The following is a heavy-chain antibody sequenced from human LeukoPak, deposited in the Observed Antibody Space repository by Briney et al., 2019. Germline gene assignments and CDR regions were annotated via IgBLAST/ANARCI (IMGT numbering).Heavy chain of an antibody. J-gene: IGHJ4*02. CDR3: ARDLGGENYYVGSDY. CDR2: ISGSGSST. CDR1: GFTFSSYA. V-gene: IGHV3-23*01. D-gene: IGHD3-22*01. Sequence: PGGSLRLSCAASGFTFSSYAMSWVRQAPGKGLEWVSAISGSGSSTYYADSVKGRFTISRDNAKNSLYLQMNSLSAEDTAVYYCARDLGGENYYVGSDYWGQGTLVTVSS.